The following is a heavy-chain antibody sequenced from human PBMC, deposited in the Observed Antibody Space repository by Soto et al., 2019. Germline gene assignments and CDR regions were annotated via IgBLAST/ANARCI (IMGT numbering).Heavy chain of an antibody. D-gene: IGHD3-22*01. Sequence: LGESLKISCKGSGYSFTSYWIGWSRQMPGKGLEWMGIIYPGDSDTRYSPSFQCQVTISADKSISTAYLQWSSLKASDTAMYYCARQKNSSPYYYDSSGYHSDYWGQGTLVTVSS. CDR2: IYPGDSDT. V-gene: IGHV5-51*01. CDR1: GYSFTSYW. CDR3: ARQKNSSPYYYDSSGYHSDY. J-gene: IGHJ4*02.